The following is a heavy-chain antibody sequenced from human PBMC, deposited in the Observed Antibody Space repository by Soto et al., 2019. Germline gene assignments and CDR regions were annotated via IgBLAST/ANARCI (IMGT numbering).Heavy chain of an antibody. Sequence: GESLKISCKGSGYSFTSYWIGWVRQMPGKGLEWMWIIYPGDSDTRYSPSFQGQVTISADKSISTAYLQWSSLKASDTAMYYWARSYSSSSYYYYGMDVWGQGTTVNVSS. CDR3: ARSYSSSSYYYYGMDV. V-gene: IGHV5-51*01. CDR2: IYPGDSDT. CDR1: GYSFTSYW. J-gene: IGHJ6*02. D-gene: IGHD6-6*01.